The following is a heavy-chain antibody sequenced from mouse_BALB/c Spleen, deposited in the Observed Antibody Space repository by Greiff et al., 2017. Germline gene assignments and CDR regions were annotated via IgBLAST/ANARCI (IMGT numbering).Heavy chain of an antibody. CDR3: ARHLGRGGFDY. Sequence: QVQLKQSGAELVRPGSSVKISCKASGYAFSSYWMNWVKQRPGQGLEWIGQIYPGDGDTNYNGKFKGKATLTADKSSSTAYMQLSSLTSEDSAVYFCARHLGRGGFDYWGQGTTLTVSS. D-gene: IGHD4-1*01. CDR2: IYPGDGDT. V-gene: IGHV1-80*01. CDR1: GYAFSSYW. J-gene: IGHJ2*01.